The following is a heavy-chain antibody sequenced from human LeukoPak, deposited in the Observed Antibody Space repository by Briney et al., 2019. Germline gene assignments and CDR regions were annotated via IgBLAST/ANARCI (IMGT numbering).Heavy chain of an antibody. CDR1: GFTFSRYS. V-gene: IGHV3-21*04. J-gene: IGHJ1*01. Sequence: GGSLRLSCAASGFTFSRYSMNWVRQAPGKGLEWVSSISSSSSYIYYADSVKGRFTISRDNAKNTLYLQMNSLRAEDTAVYYCAKDVNYYDSSGYSIFQHWGQGTLVTVSS. CDR3: AKDVNYYDSSGYSIFQH. CDR2: ISSSSSYI. D-gene: IGHD3-22*01.